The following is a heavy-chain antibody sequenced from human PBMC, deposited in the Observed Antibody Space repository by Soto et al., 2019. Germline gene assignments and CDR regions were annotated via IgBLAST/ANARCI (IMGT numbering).Heavy chain of an antibody. J-gene: IGHJ6*02. CDR1: GYTFTSYY. CDR2: INPSGGST. CDR3: AREGSSSWYHYYGMDV. V-gene: IGHV1-46*01. Sequence: ASVKVSCKASGYTFTSYYMHWVRQAPGQGLEWMGIINPSGGSTSYAQKFQGRVTMTRDTSTSTVYMELSSLRSEDTAVYYFAREGSSSWYHYYGMDVWGQGTTVTVSS. D-gene: IGHD6-13*01.